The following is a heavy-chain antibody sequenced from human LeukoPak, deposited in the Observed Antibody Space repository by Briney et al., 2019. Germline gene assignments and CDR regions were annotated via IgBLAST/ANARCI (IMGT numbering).Heavy chain of an antibody. D-gene: IGHD6-6*01. Sequence: SETLSLTCTVSGGSISSYYWSWIRQPAGKGLEWMGRIYTSGSTNYNPSLKSRVTMSVDTSKNQFSLKLSSVTAADTAVYYCARGAHPAIQMISALTPRRYYYYGMDVWGQGTTVTVSS. CDR1: GGSISSYY. J-gene: IGHJ6*02. V-gene: IGHV4-4*07. CDR2: IYTSGST. CDR3: ARGAHPAIQMISALTPRRYYYYGMDV.